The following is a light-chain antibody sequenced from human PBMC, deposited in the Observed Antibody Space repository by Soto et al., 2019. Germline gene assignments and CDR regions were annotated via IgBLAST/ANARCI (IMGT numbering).Light chain of an antibody. Sequence: QSVLTQPPSVSGAPGQRVTISCTGSSSNIGAGYDVHWYQQLPGTAPKLLIYGNSNRPSGVPDRFSGSKSGTSASLACALHAITGLQAEDEADYYCQSYDSSLSGLFGGGTKLTVL. CDR2: GNS. CDR3: QSYDSSLSGL. CDR1: SSNIGAGYD. J-gene: IGLJ2*01. V-gene: IGLV1-40*01.